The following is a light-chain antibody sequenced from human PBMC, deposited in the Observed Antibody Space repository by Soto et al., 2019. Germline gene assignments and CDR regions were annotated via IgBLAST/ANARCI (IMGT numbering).Light chain of an antibody. J-gene: IGKJ1*01. CDR1: QSVSSSY. Sequence: EIVLTQSTGTLSLSPGERATLSCRASQSVSSSYLAWYQQKTGQAPRLLIYGASSRATGIPDRFSDSGSGTDFTRSISRLETEEFAVYCCQQYGSLLWTFGQGSKVEIK. V-gene: IGKV3-20*01. CDR2: GAS. CDR3: QQYGSLLWT.